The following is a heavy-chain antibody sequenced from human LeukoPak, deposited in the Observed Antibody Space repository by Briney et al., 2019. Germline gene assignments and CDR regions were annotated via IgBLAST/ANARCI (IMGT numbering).Heavy chain of an antibody. V-gene: IGHV3-23*01. CDR1: GFPFSSYA. Sequence: GGSLRLSCTGSGFPFSSYAMSWVRQAPGKGLEGVSYISASGSDPYYADYVKGRLTNSRDNSKNTLYLEMNSLRVEDTAVYYCVLDARLGESLRWGQGTLVTVSS. CDR3: VLDARLGESLR. CDR2: ISASGSDP. J-gene: IGHJ4*02. D-gene: IGHD3-16*01.